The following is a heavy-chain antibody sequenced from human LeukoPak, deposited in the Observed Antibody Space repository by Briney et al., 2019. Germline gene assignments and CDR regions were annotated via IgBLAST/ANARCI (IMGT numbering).Heavy chain of an antibody. D-gene: IGHD6-19*01. J-gene: IGHJ5*02. CDR2: SNSDGSST. CDR3: ARGAGIYYTTGWTGWFDP. Sequence: GGSLKLSCAASGFTFNRHWMHWVRQAPGKGLVWVSRSNSDGSSTVYADSVKGRFTISRDNAKNTLYLQMNSLRAEDTAVYYCARGAGIYYTTGWTGWFDPWGQGTLVTVTS. CDR1: GFTFNRHW. V-gene: IGHV3-74*01.